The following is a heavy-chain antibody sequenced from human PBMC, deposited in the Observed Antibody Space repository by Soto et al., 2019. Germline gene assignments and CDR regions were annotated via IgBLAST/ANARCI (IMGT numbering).Heavy chain of an antibody. D-gene: IGHD3-22*01. CDR1: GGLFSSYA. CDR2: IIPVVDTV. CDR3: ARGGSGYVWFNEF. Sequence: SVKVSCKDTGGLFSSYAVSWVRQAPGQGLEWMGGIIPVVDTVYYAQKFQGRVTITADESTNTAYMELSSLRSEDTAMYYCARGGSGYVWFNEFWGQGTLVTVSS. J-gene: IGHJ4*02. V-gene: IGHV1-69*13.